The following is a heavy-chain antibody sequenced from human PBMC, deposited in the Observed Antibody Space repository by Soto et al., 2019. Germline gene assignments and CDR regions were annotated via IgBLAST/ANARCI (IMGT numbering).Heavy chain of an antibody. D-gene: IGHD6-19*01. CDR1: GGSISSSSYY. Sequence: SETLSLTCTVSGGSISSSSYYWGWIRQPPGKGLEWIGSIYYSGSTYYNPSLKSRVTISVDTSKNQFSLKLSSVTAADTAVYYCARHVAVAGTWFDPWGQGTLVTVSS. CDR3: ARHVAVAGTWFDP. J-gene: IGHJ5*02. V-gene: IGHV4-39*01. CDR2: IYYSGST.